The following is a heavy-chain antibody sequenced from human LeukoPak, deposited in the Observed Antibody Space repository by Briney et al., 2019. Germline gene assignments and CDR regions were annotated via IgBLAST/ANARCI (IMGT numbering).Heavy chain of an antibody. J-gene: IGHJ5*02. CDR3: ARDTSGSYYPTFDP. D-gene: IGHD3-10*01. CDR1: GGTFSSYA. Sequence: ASVKVSCKVSGGTFSSYAISWVRQAPGQGLEWMGGIIPMFGTANYAQKFQGRVTITADESRSTAYMELSSLRSEDTAAYYCARDTSGSYYPTFDPWGQGTLVTVSS. V-gene: IGHV1-69*13. CDR2: IIPMFGTA.